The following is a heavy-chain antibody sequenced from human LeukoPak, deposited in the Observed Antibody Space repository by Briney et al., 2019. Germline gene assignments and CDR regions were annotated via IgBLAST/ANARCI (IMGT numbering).Heavy chain of an antibody. CDR3: AKDRATVTPTVFDY. V-gene: IGHV3-23*01. D-gene: IGHD4-17*01. J-gene: IGHJ4*02. CDR2: ISGSGGST. Sequence: PGGSLRLSCAASGFSFSSYAINWVRQAPGKGLEWVSAISGSGGSTYYADSVKGRFTISRDFSKNTLYLQMNNLRAEDTAVYYCAKDRATVTPTVFDYWGQGTLVTASS. CDR1: GFSFSSYA.